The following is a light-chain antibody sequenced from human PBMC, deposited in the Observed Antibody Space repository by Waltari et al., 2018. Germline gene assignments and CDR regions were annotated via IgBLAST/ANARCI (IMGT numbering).Light chain of an antibody. Sequence: DIVMTQSPDSLAVSLGERATINCKSSQSVLYNSDNKNYLAWYQQKPGQPPKLLIYWASTRESGFPDRFSGSGSGTDFTLTITSLQAEDVAVYYCQQYYGTPPRTFGQGTKVEIK. CDR2: WAS. CDR3: QQYYGTPPRT. CDR1: QSVLYNSDNKNY. V-gene: IGKV4-1*01. J-gene: IGKJ1*01.